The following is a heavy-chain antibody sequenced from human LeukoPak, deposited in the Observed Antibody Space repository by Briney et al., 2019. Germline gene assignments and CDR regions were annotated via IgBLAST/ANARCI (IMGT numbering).Heavy chain of an antibody. CDR2: ISAYNGNT. V-gene: IGHV1-18*01. Sequence: ASVKVSCKASGYTFTSYGISWVRQAPGQGLEWMGWISAYNGNTDYAQKLQGRVTMTTDTSTSIAYMELRSLRSDDTAVYYCARVSGSSALGWYFDLWGRGTLVTVSS. D-gene: IGHD2-15*01. J-gene: IGHJ2*01. CDR1: GYTFTSYG. CDR3: ARVSGSSALGWYFDL.